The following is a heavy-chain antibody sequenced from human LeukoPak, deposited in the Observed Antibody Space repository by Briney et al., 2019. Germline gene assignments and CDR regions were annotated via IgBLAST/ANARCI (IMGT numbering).Heavy chain of an antibody. J-gene: IGHJ4*02. CDR1: GFTVITND. Sequence: GGSLRLSCAASGFTVITNDMTWVRQAPGKGLEWVSVLYSDGNTKYADSVQGRFTISRDNSKNTLYLEMNSLSPDDTAVYYCAKGVEPLAANTLAYWGQGPLVPVSS. D-gene: IGHD1-14*01. CDR3: AKGVEPLAANTLAY. V-gene: IGHV3-53*01. CDR2: LYSDGNT.